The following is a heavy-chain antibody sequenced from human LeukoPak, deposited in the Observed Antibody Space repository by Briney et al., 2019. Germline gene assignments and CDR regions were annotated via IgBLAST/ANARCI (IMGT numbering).Heavy chain of an antibody. Sequence: SGTLSLTCTVSGGSISSYYWSWIRQPPGKGLEWIGYIYYSGSTNYNPSLKSRVTISVDTSKNQFSLKLSSVTAADTAVYYCARDNHSSGWYPPYFDYWGQGTLVTVSS. D-gene: IGHD6-19*01. CDR1: GGSISSYY. CDR2: IYYSGST. CDR3: ARDNHSSGWYPPYFDY. J-gene: IGHJ4*02. V-gene: IGHV4-59*12.